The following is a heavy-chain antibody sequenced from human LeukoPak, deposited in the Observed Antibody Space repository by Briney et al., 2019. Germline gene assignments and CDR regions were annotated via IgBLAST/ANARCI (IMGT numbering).Heavy chain of an antibody. CDR2: IYSSGNT. J-gene: IGHJ5*02. Sequence: SETLSLPCSVSGGSISSYHWRWIRQPAGKGREGIGHIYSSGNTNYSPSLKSRVTMSVYTSKNQFSLKLSSVTAADTAVYYCARSQRWLQLEGWFDPWGEGTLVTVSS. V-gene: IGHV4-4*07. CDR1: GGSISSYH. CDR3: ARSQRWLQLEGWFDP. D-gene: IGHD5-12*01.